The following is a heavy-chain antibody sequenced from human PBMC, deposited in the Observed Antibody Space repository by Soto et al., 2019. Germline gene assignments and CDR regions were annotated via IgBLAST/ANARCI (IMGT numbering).Heavy chain of an antibody. D-gene: IGHD3-3*01. J-gene: IGHJ4*02. CDR1: GFTFSSYA. CDR2: ISGSGGST. CDR3: ARTIFGVVILYYFDY. Sequence: PGGSLRLSCSASGFTFSSYAMSWVRQAPWKGLEWVSAISGSGGSTYYADSVKGRFTISRDNSKNTLYLQMNSLRAEDTAVYYCARTIFGVVILYYFDYWGQGTLVTVSS. V-gene: IGHV3-23*01.